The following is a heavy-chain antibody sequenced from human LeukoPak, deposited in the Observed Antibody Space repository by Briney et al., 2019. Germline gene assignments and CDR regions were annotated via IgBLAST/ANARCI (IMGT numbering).Heavy chain of an antibody. V-gene: IGHV3-74*01. CDR2: INSDGSST. Sequence: GGSLRLSCAASGFTFRSYWMHWVRQAPGKGLVWVSRINSDGSSTSYADSVKGRFTISRDNAKNTLYLQMNSLRAEDTAVYYCARDQHDILTGYPLFDYWGQGTLVTVSS. CDR1: GFTFRSYW. J-gene: IGHJ4*02. D-gene: IGHD3-9*01. CDR3: ARDQHDILTGYPLFDY.